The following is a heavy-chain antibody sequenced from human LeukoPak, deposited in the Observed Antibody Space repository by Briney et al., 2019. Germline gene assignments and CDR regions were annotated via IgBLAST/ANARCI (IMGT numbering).Heavy chain of an antibody. V-gene: IGHV1-8*03. CDR3: ARTQLVDDAFDI. J-gene: IGHJ3*02. Sequence: GASVKVSCKASGYTFTSYDINWVRQATGQGLEWMGWMNPNSGNTGYAQKFQGRVTITRNTSISTAYMELSSLRSEDTAVYYCARTQLVDDAFDIWGQGTMVTVSS. CDR1: GYTFTSYD. CDR2: MNPNSGNT. D-gene: IGHD6-13*01.